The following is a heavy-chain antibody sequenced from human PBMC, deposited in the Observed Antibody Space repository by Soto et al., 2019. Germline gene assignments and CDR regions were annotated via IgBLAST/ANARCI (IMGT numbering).Heavy chain of an antibody. CDR1: GGSISSSGYY. Sequence: SETLSLTCTVSGGSISSSGYYWGWIRQPPGKGLEWIGNIYYSGSTNYNPSLKSRVTISVDTSKNQFPLKLSSVTAADTAVYYCRITIFRGLIPSDYWGQGTLVTVS. CDR2: IYYSGST. J-gene: IGHJ4*01. V-gene: IGHV4-39*01. D-gene: IGHD3-10*01. CDR3: RITIFRGLIPSDY.